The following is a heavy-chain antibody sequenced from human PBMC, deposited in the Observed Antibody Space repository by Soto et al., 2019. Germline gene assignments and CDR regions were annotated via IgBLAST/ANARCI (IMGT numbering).Heavy chain of an antibody. D-gene: IGHD3-9*01. V-gene: IGHV4-39*01. CDR2: IYYSGST. Sequence: SETLSLTCTVSGGSISSSSYYWGWIRQPPGKGLEWIGSIYYSGSTYYNPSLKSRVTISVDTSKNQFSLKLSSVTAADTAVYYCARHAINPNIRGYYDILTSFDYWGQGTLVTVSS. CDR1: GGSISSSSYY. J-gene: IGHJ4*02. CDR3: ARHAINPNIRGYYDILTSFDY.